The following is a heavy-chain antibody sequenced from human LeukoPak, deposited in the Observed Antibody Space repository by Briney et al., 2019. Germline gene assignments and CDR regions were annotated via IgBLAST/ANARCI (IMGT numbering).Heavy chain of an antibody. D-gene: IGHD4-17*01. CDR2: INPSGGST. Sequence: ASVKVSCKASGYTFTIYSMHWVRQAPGQGLDWMGIINPSGGSTSYAQKFQGRVTMTRDTSTSTVYMELSSLRSEDTAVYYCARDSADYGDYDYWGQGTLVTVSS. V-gene: IGHV1-46*01. CDR3: ARDSADYGDYDY. CDR1: GYTFTIYS. J-gene: IGHJ4*02.